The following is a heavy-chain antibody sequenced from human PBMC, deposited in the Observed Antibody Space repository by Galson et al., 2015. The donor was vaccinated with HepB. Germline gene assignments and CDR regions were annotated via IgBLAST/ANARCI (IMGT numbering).Heavy chain of an antibody. Sequence: QSGAEVKKPGESLRISCKGSGYSFTSYWISWVRQMPGKGLEWMGRIDPSDSYTNYSPSFQGHVTISADKSISTAYLQWSSLKASDTAMYYCGITGTTRDYFDYWGQGTLVTVSS. V-gene: IGHV5-10-1*01. CDR3: GITGTTRDYFDY. D-gene: IGHD1-7*01. CDR1: GYSFTSYW. CDR2: IDPSDSYT. J-gene: IGHJ4*02.